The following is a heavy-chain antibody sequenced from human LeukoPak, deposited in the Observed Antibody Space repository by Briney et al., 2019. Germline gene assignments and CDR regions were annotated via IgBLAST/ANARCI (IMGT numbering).Heavy chain of an antibody. J-gene: IGHJ4*02. CDR3: ATDGERDPSVYYLV. V-gene: IGHV3-23*01. Sequence: PGGSLRLSCAASGFTFSSYAMSWVRQAPGQGLEWVSTISDDGSGTYYADSVKGRFTISRDNSKNTLFLQINSLRAEDSAVYYCATDGERDPSVYYLVGGQGTLVTVSS. D-gene: IGHD3-22*01. CDR2: ISDDGSGT. CDR1: GFTFSSYA.